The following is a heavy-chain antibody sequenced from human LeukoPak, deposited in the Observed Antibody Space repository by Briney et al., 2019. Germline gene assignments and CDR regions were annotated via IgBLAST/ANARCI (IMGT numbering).Heavy chain of an antibody. CDR1: GYTFTGYY. Sequence: ASVKVSCKASGYTFTGYYMRWVRQAPGQGLEWMGWISAYNGNTNYAQKFQGRVTITRNTSISTAYMELSSLRSEDTAVYYCAKAAHMVRGVDNWFDPWGQGTLVTVSS. CDR2: ISAYNGNT. CDR3: AKAAHMVRGVDNWFDP. J-gene: IGHJ5*02. V-gene: IGHV1-8*03. D-gene: IGHD3-10*01.